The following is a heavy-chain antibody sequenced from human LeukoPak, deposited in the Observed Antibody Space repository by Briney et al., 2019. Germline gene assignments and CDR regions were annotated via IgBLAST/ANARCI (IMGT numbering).Heavy chain of an antibody. Sequence: GGSLRLSCAASGFSFSSYAMSWVRQAPGKGLERVSGISGSGGSTYYADSVKGRFTISRDNSKNTLYLQMNSLRAEDTAVYYCAYQREDYYDSSGLFDYWGQGTLVTVSS. J-gene: IGHJ4*02. D-gene: IGHD3-22*01. CDR3: AYQREDYYDSSGLFDY. V-gene: IGHV3-23*01. CDR2: ISGSGGST. CDR1: GFSFSSYA.